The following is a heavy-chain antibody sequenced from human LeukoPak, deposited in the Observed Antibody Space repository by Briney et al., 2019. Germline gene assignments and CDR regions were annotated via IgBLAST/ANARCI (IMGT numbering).Heavy chain of an antibody. CDR2: IYPNSGAT. Sequence: ASVKVSCKASGYTFTSYGISWVRQAPGQGLEWMGWIYPNSGATKYAQKFQGRVTMTRDTSISTAYMELSRLRSDDTAVYYCGTLLSNGPFDYWGQGSLVTVSS. CDR1: GYTFTSYG. V-gene: IGHV1-2*02. CDR3: GTLLSNGPFDY. J-gene: IGHJ4*02.